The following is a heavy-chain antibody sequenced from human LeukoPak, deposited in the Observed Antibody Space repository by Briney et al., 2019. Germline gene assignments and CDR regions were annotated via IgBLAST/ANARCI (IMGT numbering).Heavy chain of an antibody. CDR1: GYTFTGYY. CDR3: ARDYDSGPMVRGVTLDY. CDR2: INPNSGGT. D-gene: IGHD3-10*01. Sequence: GASVKVSCKASGYTFTGYYMHWVRQAPGQGLEWMGRINPNSGGTNYAQKFQGRVTMTRDTPISTAYMELSRLRSDDTAVYYCARDYDSGPMVRGVTLDYWGQGTLVTVSS. J-gene: IGHJ4*02. V-gene: IGHV1-2*06.